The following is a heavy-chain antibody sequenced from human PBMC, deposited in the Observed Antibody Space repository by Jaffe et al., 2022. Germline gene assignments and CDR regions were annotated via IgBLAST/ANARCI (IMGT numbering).Heavy chain of an antibody. J-gene: IGHJ5*01. CDR2: TRNKAKSYTT. Sequence: EVQLVESGGGLVQPGGSLRLSCVTSGFTLSDYYIDWVRQAPGKGLEWVGRTRNKAKSYTTEYAASVRGRFIISRDDSENSVYLQMNSLQTEDTALYYCARVRGIGWPDSWYDSWGQGTLVTVSS. CDR1: GFTLSDYY. CDR3: ARVRGIGWPDSWYDS. V-gene: IGHV3-72*01. D-gene: IGHD6-19*01.